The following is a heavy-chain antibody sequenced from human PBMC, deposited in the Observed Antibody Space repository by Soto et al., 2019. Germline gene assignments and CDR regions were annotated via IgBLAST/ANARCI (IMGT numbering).Heavy chain of an antibody. CDR3: ASRSSGWYFDY. D-gene: IGHD6-19*01. Sequence: PGGSLRLSCEVSGFTFNAYGIHWVRQAPGKGLEWVAAISHDGSNKNYGDSVKGRFTISRDNSKNTLYLQMISLRAEDTAVYYCASRSSGWYFDYWGQGTLVTVS. V-gene: IGHV3-30*03. CDR2: ISHDGSNK. CDR1: GFTFNAYG. J-gene: IGHJ4*02.